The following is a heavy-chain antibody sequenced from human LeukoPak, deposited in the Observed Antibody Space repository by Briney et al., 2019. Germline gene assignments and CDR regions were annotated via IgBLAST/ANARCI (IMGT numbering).Heavy chain of an antibody. D-gene: IGHD6-19*01. V-gene: IGHV3-7*01. CDR2: INQDGSEK. CDR3: AMSQWPEDY. Sequence: GSLRLFCAASGFTFSSYWMSWVRQAPGKGLEWVANINQDGSEKFYVDSVKGRFIISRDNAKNSLYLQMNSLRAEDTALYYCAMSQWPEDYWGQGTLVTVSS. J-gene: IGHJ4*02. CDR1: GFTFSSYW.